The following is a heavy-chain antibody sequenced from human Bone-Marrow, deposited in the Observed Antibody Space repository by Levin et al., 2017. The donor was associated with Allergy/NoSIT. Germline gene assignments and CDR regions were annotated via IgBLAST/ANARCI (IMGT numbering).Heavy chain of an antibody. J-gene: IGHJ6*02. D-gene: IGHD3-9*01. CDR2: MNPNSGNT. V-gene: IGHV1-8*01. CDR3: ARVGGDILTGRRHRYYYYGMDV. Sequence: ASVKVSCKASGYTFTSYDINWVRQATGQGLEWMGWMNPNSGNTGYAQKFQGRVTMTRNTSISTAYMELSSLRSEDTAVYYCARVGGDILTGRRHRYYYYGMDVWGQGTTVTVSS. CDR1: GYTFTSYD.